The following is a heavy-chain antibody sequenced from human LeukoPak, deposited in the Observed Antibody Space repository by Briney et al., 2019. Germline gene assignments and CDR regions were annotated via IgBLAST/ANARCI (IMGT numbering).Heavy chain of an antibody. J-gene: IGHJ4*02. V-gene: IGHV4-59*08. CDR1: GGSLSSYY. Sequence: SETLSLTCTVSGGSLSSYYWSWIRQPPGKGLEWIGYIYYSGSTNYNPSLKSRVTISVDTSKNQFSLKLSSVTAADTAVYYCARQTKQKHFDYWGQGTLVTVSS. D-gene: IGHD6-13*01. CDR3: ARQTKQKHFDY. CDR2: IYYSGST.